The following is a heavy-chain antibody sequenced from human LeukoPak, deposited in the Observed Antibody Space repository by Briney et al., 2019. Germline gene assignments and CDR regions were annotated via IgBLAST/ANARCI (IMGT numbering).Heavy chain of an antibody. CDR2: IIGGGRDT. CDR3: AKGARGFCAGVSSSPFDS. Sequence: GASLRLSCAASGFTFSSYAMNWVRQAPGKRLEWVSSIIGGGRDTYYAESVRGRFTISRDNSKNTLYLQMNSLRAEDTAIYHCAKGARGFCAGVSSSPFDSGGRGPVATASP. CDR1: GFTFSSYA. V-gene: IGHV3-23*01. J-gene: IGHJ4*02. D-gene: IGHD3-10*01.